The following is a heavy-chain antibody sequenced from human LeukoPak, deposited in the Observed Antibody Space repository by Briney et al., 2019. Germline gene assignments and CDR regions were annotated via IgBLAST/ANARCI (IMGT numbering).Heavy chain of an antibody. D-gene: IGHD3-9*01. CDR3: AKGEILGGLTGWPSK. V-gene: IGHV3-9*01. CDR2: ITWNGGSV. Sequence: GGSLRLSCAASGFTFDDHGMHWVRQPPGRGLEWVSGITWNGGSVGYADSVKGRFTISRDNTKNLLFLYMDSLRAEDTAFYYCAKGEILGGLTGWPSKWGQGTLVTVST. J-gene: IGHJ4*02. CDR1: GFTFDDHG.